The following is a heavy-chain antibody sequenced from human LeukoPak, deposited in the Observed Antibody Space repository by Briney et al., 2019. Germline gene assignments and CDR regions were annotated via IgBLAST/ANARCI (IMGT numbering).Heavy chain of an antibody. CDR3: AKRPHYYGSGSYYQN. Sequence: AGGSLRLSCAASGFTVSSNYMSWVRQAPGKGLEWVSVIYSGGSTYYADSVKGRFTISRDNSKNTLYLQMNSLRAEDTAVYYCAKRPHYYGSGSYYQNWGQGTLVTVSS. D-gene: IGHD3-10*01. J-gene: IGHJ4*02. CDR1: GFTVSSNY. CDR2: IYSGGST. V-gene: IGHV3-53*01.